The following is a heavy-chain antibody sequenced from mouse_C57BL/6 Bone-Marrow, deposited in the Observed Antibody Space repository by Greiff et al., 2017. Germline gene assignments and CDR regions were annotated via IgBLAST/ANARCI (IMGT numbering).Heavy chain of an antibody. CDR2: IHPSDSDT. D-gene: IGHD1-1*01. J-gene: IGHJ2*01. Sequence: QVQLQQPGAELVKPGASVKVSCKASGYTFTSYWMHWVKQRPGQGLEWIGRIHPSDSDTNYTQKFKGKATLTVDTSSSTAYMQLSSLTSEDSAVYYCAMGGALRSQPGYWGQGTTLTVSA. CDR1: GYTFTSYW. CDR3: AMGGALRSQPGY. V-gene: IGHV1-74*01.